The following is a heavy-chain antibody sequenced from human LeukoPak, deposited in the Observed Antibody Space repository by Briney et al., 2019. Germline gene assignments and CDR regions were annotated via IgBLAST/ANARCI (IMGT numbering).Heavy chain of an antibody. CDR1: GYTFTGYY. J-gene: IGHJ4*02. V-gene: IGHV1-2*06. CDR3: ARDPQRGYLDY. D-gene: IGHD3-22*01. CDR2: INPNSGGT. Sequence: ASVKVSCKASGYTFTGYYMHWVRQAPGQGLEWMGRINPNSGGTNYAQKFQGRVTMTRDTSISTAYMELSSLRSEDTAVYYCARDPQRGYLDYWGQGTLVTVSS.